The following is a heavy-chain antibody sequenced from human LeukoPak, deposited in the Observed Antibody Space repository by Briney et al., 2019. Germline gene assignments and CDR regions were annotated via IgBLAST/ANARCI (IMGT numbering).Heavy chain of an antibody. CDR3: ARNDFGAAWAFDI. D-gene: IGHD3-3*01. Sequence: PGGSLRLSCEGSGFSLSAYNMNWVRQAPGKGLESVSYISSSSATIFYADSVKGRFTISRDNAKNSLYLQMNSLRAEDTAVYYCARNDFGAAWAFDIWGQGTMVTVSS. CDR1: GFSLSAYN. J-gene: IGHJ3*02. V-gene: IGHV3-48*01. CDR2: ISSSSATI.